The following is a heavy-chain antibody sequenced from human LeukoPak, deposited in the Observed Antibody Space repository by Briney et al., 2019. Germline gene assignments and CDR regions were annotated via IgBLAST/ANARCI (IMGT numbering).Heavy chain of an antibody. D-gene: IGHD1-26*01. Sequence: GGSLRLSCAASGFTFSSYEMNWVRQAPGKGLEWVSYISSSGSTIYYADSVKGRFTISRDNAKNSLYLQMNSLKAEDTAVYYCTTSIVGATTPFSYWGQGTLVTVSS. V-gene: IGHV3-48*03. CDR3: TTSIVGATTPFSY. CDR2: ISSSGSTI. CDR1: GFTFSSYE. J-gene: IGHJ4*02.